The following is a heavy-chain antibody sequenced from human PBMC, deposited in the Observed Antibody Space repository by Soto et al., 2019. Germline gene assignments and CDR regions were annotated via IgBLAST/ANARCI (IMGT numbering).Heavy chain of an antibody. D-gene: IGHD3-3*01. CDR2: IYYSGST. J-gene: IGHJ3*02. CDR3: ARFHYYDFWSGYEKRGLFDI. V-gene: IGHV4-39*01. CDR1: GGSISSSSYY. Sequence: QLQLQESGPGLVKPSETLSLTCTVSGGSISSSSYYWGWIRQPPGKGLEWIGSIYYSGSTYYNPSLKSRVTISVDTSKNQFSLKLSSVTAADTAVYYCARFHYYDFWSGYEKRGLFDIWGQGTMVTVSS.